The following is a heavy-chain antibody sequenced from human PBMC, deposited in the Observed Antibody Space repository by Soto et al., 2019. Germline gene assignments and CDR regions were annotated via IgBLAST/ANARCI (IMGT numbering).Heavy chain of an antibody. V-gene: IGHV1-18*01. J-gene: IGHJ6*02. Sequence: QVQLVQSGAEVKRPGASVKVSCKASGYTFTNYDVAWVRRAPGQGLQWMGWISFSKGKTYYEQSFQGRVTMTTDTVTTTGYMEVRSLRSDDTAVDYCARKGYIGNFGLDVWGQGTTVTVSS. D-gene: IGHD5-12*01. CDR2: ISFSKGKT. CDR1: GYTFTNYD. CDR3: ARKGYIGNFGLDV.